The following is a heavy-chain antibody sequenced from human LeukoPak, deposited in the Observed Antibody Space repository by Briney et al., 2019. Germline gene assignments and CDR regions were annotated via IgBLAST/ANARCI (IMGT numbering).Heavy chain of an antibody. Sequence: GGSLRLSCAASGFTFRSYAIHWVRQAPGKGLEWVAFISYDGSIKYYADSVKGRFSISRDNSKNTLSLQMNSLRGEDTAVYYCAKRERRLGYCSGGSCYGHDAFDIWGQGTMVTVSS. CDR3: AKRERRLGYCSGGSCYGHDAFDI. V-gene: IGHV3-30-3*02. CDR1: GFTFRSYA. D-gene: IGHD2-15*01. J-gene: IGHJ3*02. CDR2: ISYDGSIK.